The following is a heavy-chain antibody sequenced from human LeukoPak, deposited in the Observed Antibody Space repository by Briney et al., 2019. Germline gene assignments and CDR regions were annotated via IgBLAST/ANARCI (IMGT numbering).Heavy chain of an antibody. D-gene: IGHD6-13*01. CDR3: ARGSSSGGLFDY. CDR2: IYHSGST. Sequence: NPSETLSLTCTVSGYSISSGYYWGWIRQPPGKGLEWIGSIYHSGSTYYNPSLKSRVTISVDTSKNQFSLKLSSVTAADTAVYYCARGSSSGGLFDYWGQGTLVTVSS. J-gene: IGHJ4*02. CDR1: GYSISSGYY. V-gene: IGHV4-38-2*02.